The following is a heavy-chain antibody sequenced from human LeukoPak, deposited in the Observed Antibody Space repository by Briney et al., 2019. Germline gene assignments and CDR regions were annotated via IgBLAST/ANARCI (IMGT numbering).Heavy chain of an antibody. CDR3: ATSLDGYNLGYFDY. Sequence: ASVKVSCKASGYTFTGYYMHWVRQAPGQGLEWMGWINPNSGGTNYAQKFQGRVTMTRDTSISTAYMELSRLRSDDTAVYYCATSLDGYNLGYFDYWGQGTLVTVSS. D-gene: IGHD5-24*01. CDR1: GYTFTGYY. CDR2: INPNSGGT. V-gene: IGHV1-2*02. J-gene: IGHJ4*02.